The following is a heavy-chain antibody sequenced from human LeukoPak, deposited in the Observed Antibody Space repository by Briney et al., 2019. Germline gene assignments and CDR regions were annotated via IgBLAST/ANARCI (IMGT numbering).Heavy chain of an antibody. Sequence: SETLSLTCAVSGGSISSSNWWSWVRQPPGKGLEWIGEIYHSGSTNYTPSLKSRVTISVDKSKNQFSLKLSSVTAADTAVYYCARIPNYYDSSGSQWGQGTLVTVSS. CDR3: ARIPNYYDSSGSQ. V-gene: IGHV4-4*02. CDR1: GGSISSSNW. D-gene: IGHD3-22*01. CDR2: IYHSGST. J-gene: IGHJ4*02.